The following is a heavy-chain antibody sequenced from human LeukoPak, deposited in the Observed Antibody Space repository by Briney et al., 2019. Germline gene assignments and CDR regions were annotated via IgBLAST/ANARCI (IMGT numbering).Heavy chain of an antibody. CDR2: INTNTGNP. V-gene: IGHV7-4-1*02. Sequence: GASVKVSCKASGYTFTSYAMNWVRQAPGQGLEWMGWINTNTGNPTYAQGFTGRFVFSLDTSVSTAYLQISSLKAEDTAVYYCARDSYHQYDFWSGYLQDYYYMGVWGKGTTVTVSS. CDR3: ARDSYHQYDFWSGYLQDYYYMGV. J-gene: IGHJ6*03. CDR1: GYTFTSYA. D-gene: IGHD3-3*01.